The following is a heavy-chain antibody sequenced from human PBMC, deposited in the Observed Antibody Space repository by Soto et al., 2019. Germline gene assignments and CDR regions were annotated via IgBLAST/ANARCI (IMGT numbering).Heavy chain of an antibody. CDR2: IYFSGSI. V-gene: IGHV4-39*01. CDR1: AGSISGRGYY. J-gene: IGHJ6*02. CDR3: ARHKWSTHPYGLHV. D-gene: IGHD2-15*01. Sequence: ASETLSLTCTVSAGSISGRGYYWVWIRQPPGKGLEWIGSIYFSGSIYDSPSLKSRITTSVDTAKNQFSLKLNSVTAADTAVYYCARHKWSTHPYGLHVWGPGTSVTVSS.